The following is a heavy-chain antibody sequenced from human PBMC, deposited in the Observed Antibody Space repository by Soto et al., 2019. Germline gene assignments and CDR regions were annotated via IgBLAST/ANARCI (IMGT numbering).Heavy chain of an antibody. J-gene: IGHJ4*02. D-gene: IGHD2-8*01. CDR2: IAVGSGYT. Sequence: SVKVFCKASGFTFTSSAFQWVRQARGQRLEWIGWIAVGSGYTNYAQRFQDRVTLTRDMSTATTYMELSRLTSEDTAIYYCAADATAWQQMVPSDYWGQGTLVTVSS. CDR3: AADATAWQQMVPSDY. V-gene: IGHV1-58*01. CDR1: GFTFTSSA.